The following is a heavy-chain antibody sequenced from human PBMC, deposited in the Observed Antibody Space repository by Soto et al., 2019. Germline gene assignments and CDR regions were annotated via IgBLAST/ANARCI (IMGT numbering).Heavy chain of an antibody. CDR2: INSDGSGT. CDR1: GFTFSSHW. D-gene: IGHD5-18*01. J-gene: IGHJ4*02. V-gene: IGHV3-74*01. Sequence: GGSLRLSCAASGFTFSSHWMHWVRQAPGKGLVWVSRINSDGSGTSYADSVKGRFTISRDNAKNTLYLQMNSLRAEDTAVYYCVKEFGVAGSSYESFFDYWGQGTLVTVSS. CDR3: VKEFGVAGSSYESFFDY.